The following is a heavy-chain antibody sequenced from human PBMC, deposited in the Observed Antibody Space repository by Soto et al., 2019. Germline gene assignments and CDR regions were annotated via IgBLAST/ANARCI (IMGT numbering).Heavy chain of an antibody. J-gene: IGHJ5*02. V-gene: IGHV4-59*01. CDR3: ASTYYDILTGYYQYNWFDP. CDR2: IYYSGST. Sequence: SETLSLTCTVSGGSISSYYWSWIRQPPGKGLEWIGYIYYSGSTNYNPSLKSRVTISVDTSKNQFSLKLSSVTAADTAVYYCASTYYDILTGYYQYNWFDPWGQGTLVTVS. D-gene: IGHD3-9*01. CDR1: GGSISSYY.